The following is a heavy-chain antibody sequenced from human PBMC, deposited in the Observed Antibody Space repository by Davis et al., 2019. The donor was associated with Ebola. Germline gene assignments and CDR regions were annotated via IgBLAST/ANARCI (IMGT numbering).Heavy chain of an antibody. D-gene: IGHD4-17*01. CDR3: AREAYGDMGHWFDP. V-gene: IGHV1-3*01. CDR2: INAGNGNT. CDR1: GYTFTSYA. Sequence: ASVKVSCKASGYTFTSYAMHWVRQAPGQRLEWMGWINAGNGNTKYSQKFQGRVTITRDTSASTAYMELSSLRSEDTAAYYCAREAYGDMGHWFDPWGQGTLVTVSS. J-gene: IGHJ5*02.